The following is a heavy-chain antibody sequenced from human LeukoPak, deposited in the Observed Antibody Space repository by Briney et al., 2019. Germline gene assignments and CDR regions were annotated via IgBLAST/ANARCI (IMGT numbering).Heavy chain of an antibody. D-gene: IGHD2-15*01. CDR1: GYTFTGYL. Sequence: ASVKVSCKASGYTFTGYLMHWVRQAPGQGLDWMGWINPNSGDTNYAQKFQGRVTMTRDTSITTAYMELSSLRSDDTAVYYCILGHCISGNCFEKGFWFDPWGQGTLVTVSS. CDR3: ILGHCISGNCFEKGFWFDP. CDR2: INPNSGDT. J-gene: IGHJ5*02. V-gene: IGHV1-2*02.